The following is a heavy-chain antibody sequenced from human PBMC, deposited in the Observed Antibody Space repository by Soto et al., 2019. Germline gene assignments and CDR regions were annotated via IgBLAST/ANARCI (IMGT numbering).Heavy chain of an antibody. CDR1: GGSISSYY. CDR2: IYYSGST. D-gene: IGHD3-3*01. J-gene: IGHJ3*02. V-gene: IGHV4-59*08. Sequence: SETLSLTCTVSGGSISSYYWSWIRQPPGKGLEWIGYIYYSGSTNYNPSLKSRVTISVDTSKNQFSLKLSSVTAADTAVYYCARQSDSFLEWSPIAEGGAFDIWGQGTMVTVSS. CDR3: ARQSDSFLEWSPIAEGGAFDI.